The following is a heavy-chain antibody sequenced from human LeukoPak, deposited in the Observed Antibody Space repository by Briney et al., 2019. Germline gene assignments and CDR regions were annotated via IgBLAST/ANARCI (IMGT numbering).Heavy chain of an antibody. CDR2: IIPIFGTA. J-gene: IGHJ6*03. Sequence: SVKVSCKASGGTFSSYAISWVRQPPGQGLEWMGGIIPIFGTANYAQKFQGRVTITADESTRTAYMELTSLRSEDTAVYCCARVPWIQLFTPYYYYYMDVWGKGTTVTVSS. V-gene: IGHV1-69*01. D-gene: IGHD5-18*01. CDR1: GGTFSSYA. CDR3: ARVPWIQLFTPYYYYYMDV.